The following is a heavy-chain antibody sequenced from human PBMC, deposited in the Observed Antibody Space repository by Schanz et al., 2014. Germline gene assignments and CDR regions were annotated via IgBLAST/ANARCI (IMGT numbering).Heavy chain of an antibody. V-gene: IGHV1-24*01. J-gene: IGHJ4*02. Sequence: QVQLVQSGGEVKKPGASATVSCKASGYTFTSYDINWVRQAPGRGLEWMGGFHHEDGDTVYAQKFQGRVIMTEDTSTETAYMELSGLRSGDTAVYYCARDGEAAAGCDYWGQGTLVTVSS. CDR3: ARDGEAAAGCDY. D-gene: IGHD6-13*01. CDR2: FHHEDGDT. CDR1: GYTFTSYD.